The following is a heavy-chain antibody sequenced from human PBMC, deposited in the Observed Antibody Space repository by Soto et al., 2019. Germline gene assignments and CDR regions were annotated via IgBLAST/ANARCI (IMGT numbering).Heavy chain of an antibody. CDR3: ARDSGVSSSSKDYYYGMDV. D-gene: IGHD6-6*01. J-gene: IGHJ6*02. Sequence: ASVKVSCKASGGTFSSYAISWVRQAPGQGLEWMGGIIPIFGTANYAQKFQGRVTITADESTSTAYMELSSLRSEDTAVYYCARDSGVSSSSKDYYYGMDVWGQGTTVTVSS. V-gene: IGHV1-69*13. CDR1: GGTFSSYA. CDR2: IIPIFGTA.